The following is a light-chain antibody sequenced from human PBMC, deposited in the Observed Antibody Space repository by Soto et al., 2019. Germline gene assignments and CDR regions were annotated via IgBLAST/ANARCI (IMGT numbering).Light chain of an antibody. V-gene: IGLV1-47*01. CDR3: AAWNDSLRGWV. CDR1: SSNY. J-gene: IGLJ3*02. CDR2: RNN. Sequence: QSVLTQPPSASGTPEQRVTVSCSGSSSNYVYWYQQIPGMAPKLLIYRNNQRPSGVPDRFSGSKSGTSASLAISGLRSEDEADYYCAAWNDSLRGWVFGGGTKVTVL.